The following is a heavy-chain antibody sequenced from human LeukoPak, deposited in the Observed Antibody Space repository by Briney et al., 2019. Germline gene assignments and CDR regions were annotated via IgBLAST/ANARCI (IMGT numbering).Heavy chain of an antibody. CDR1: GYTFTSYT. D-gene: IGHD3-10*01. CDR2: INAGNGNT. V-gene: IGHV1-3*03. Sequence: ASVKVSCKASGYTFTSYTIHWVRQAPGQRLEWMGWINAGNGNTKYSQEFQDRVTITRDTSASTAYMELSSLRSEDTAVYYCARDREFGELCNDAVDIWGQGTMVTVSS. J-gene: IGHJ3*02. CDR3: ARDREFGELCNDAVDI.